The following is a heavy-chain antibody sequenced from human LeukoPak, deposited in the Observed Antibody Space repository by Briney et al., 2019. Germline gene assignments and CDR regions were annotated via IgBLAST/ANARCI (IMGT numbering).Heavy chain of an antibody. CDR2: ISAYNGDT. Sequence: GASVKVSCKASGYILTTYGISWVRQAPGQGLEWMGWISAYNGDTDFAQHLQGRVSITIDASTDTAYMELRSLRSDDTAVYYCARPSGARRHLWLDYWGQGTVVTVSS. CDR3: ARPSGARRHLWLDY. CDR1: GYILTTYG. J-gene: IGHJ4*02. V-gene: IGHV1-18*01. D-gene: IGHD5-18*01.